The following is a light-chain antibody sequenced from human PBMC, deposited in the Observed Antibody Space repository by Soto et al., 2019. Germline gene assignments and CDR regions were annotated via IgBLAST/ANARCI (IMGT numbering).Light chain of an antibody. CDR1: SSDVGGYNY. CDR2: DVS. CDR3: SSYTRSSTLYV. J-gene: IGLJ1*01. V-gene: IGLV2-14*01. Sequence: QSALTQPASVSGSPGQSITISCTGTSSDVGGYNYVSWYQQHPGKAPKLIIYDVSNRPSGVSNRFSGSKSGNTASLTISGLQVEDEADYYCSSYTRSSTLYVFGTGTKVTVL.